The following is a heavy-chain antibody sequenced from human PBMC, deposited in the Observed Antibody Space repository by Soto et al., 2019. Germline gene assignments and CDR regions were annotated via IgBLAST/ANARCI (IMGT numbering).Heavy chain of an antibody. Sequence: QVQLVQSGAEVKKPGASVKVSCTTSGYTFTLFGITWVRQAPGQGLEWMGWIGPYNDDTKYAEKLEGRVTLTTDTSKDTAYMELTSLTSDDTAEYYCARGGQYRYFDYWGQGTLVTVSS. J-gene: IGHJ4*02. CDR2: IGPYNDDT. CDR1: GYTFTLFG. V-gene: IGHV1-18*01. CDR3: ARGGQYRYFDY. D-gene: IGHD2-2*02.